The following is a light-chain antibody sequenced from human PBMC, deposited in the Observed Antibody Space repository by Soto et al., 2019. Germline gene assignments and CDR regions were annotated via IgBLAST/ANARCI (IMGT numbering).Light chain of an antibody. CDR3: SSYTSSSTLV. Sequence: QSALTQPASVSGSPGQSITISCTGTSSDVGGYNYVSWYQQHPGKAPKLMIYEVINRPSGVSNRFSGSKYGNTASLTISGLQAQDEADYYCSSYTSSSTLVFGGGTKLAVL. V-gene: IGLV2-14*01. CDR1: SSDVGGYNY. CDR2: EVI. J-gene: IGLJ2*01.